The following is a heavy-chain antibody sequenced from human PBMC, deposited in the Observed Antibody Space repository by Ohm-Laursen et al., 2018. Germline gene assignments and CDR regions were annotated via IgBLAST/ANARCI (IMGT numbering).Heavy chain of an antibody. D-gene: IGHD6-6*01. CDR1: GYTFTGYY. CDR3: AKSGYTSSTYFDP. J-gene: IGHJ5*02. V-gene: IGHV1-2*02. Sequence: SSVKVSCNASGYTFTGYYMHWVRQAPGQGLEWMGWINANSGGTNYAQKFQGRVTMTRDTSISTAYMELSRLRSDDTAVYYCAKSGYTSSTYFDPWGQGTLVTVSS. CDR2: INANSGGT.